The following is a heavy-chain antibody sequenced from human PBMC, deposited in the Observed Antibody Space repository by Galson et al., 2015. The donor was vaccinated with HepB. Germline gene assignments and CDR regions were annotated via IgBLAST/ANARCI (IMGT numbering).Heavy chain of an antibody. CDR3: ARTITPAPIPLFDS. V-gene: IGHV3-74*01. CDR2: VKSDGETA. J-gene: IGHJ4*02. Sequence: SLRLSCAASGFTFSNYWMHWVRQPPGKGLVWVPRVKSDGETADYADSVKGRFTISRDNAKNRLFLHMDSLTVDDTAVYFCARTITPAPIPLFDSWGQGTLVTVSS. CDR1: GFTFSNYW. D-gene: IGHD3-10*01.